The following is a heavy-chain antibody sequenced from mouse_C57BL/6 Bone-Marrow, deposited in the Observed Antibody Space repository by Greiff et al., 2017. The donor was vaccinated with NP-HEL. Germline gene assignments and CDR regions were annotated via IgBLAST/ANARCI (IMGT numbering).Heavy chain of an antibody. Sequence: VKLQESGAELARPGASVKLSCKASGYTFTSYGISWVKQRTGQGLEWIGEIYPRSGNTYYNDKFKGKATLTADKSTSTAYMELRSLTSEDSAVYFCARITTVVARYFDVWGTGTTVTVSS. CDR3: ARITTVVARYFDV. J-gene: IGHJ1*03. CDR2: IYPRSGNT. D-gene: IGHD1-1*01. V-gene: IGHV1-81*01. CDR1: GYTFTSYG.